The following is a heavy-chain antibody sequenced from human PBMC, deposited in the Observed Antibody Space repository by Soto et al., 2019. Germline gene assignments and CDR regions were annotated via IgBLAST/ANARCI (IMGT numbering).Heavy chain of an antibody. D-gene: IGHD6-13*01. V-gene: IGHV3-74*01. CDR1: GFTFSPYW. CDR2: INSDGTTT. Sequence: EVQLVESGGGLVQPGGSLRLTCAASGFTFSPYWMHWVRQAPGKGLVWVSRINSDGTTTTYADSVKDRFTISRDNAKNTLYLQMNSLRADDTAVYYCARDRFSSRWNNFFDPWGQGTLVTVSS. J-gene: IGHJ5*02. CDR3: ARDRFSSRWNNFFDP.